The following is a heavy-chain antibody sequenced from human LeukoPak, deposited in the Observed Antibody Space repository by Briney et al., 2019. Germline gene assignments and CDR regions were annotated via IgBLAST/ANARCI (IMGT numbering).Heavy chain of an antibody. V-gene: IGHV1-69*06. CDR2: IIPIFGTA. CDR1: GGTFSSYA. CDR3: ARIDIDDYVLFDY. Sequence: SVKLSCKASGGTFSSYAISWVRQAPGQGLEWMGGIIPIFGTANYAQKFQGRVTITADKSTSTAYMELSSLRSEDTAVYYCARIDIDDYVLFDYWGQGTLVTVSS. D-gene: IGHD4-17*01. J-gene: IGHJ4*02.